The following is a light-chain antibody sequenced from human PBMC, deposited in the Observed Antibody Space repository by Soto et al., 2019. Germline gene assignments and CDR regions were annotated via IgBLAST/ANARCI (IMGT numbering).Light chain of an antibody. CDR2: AAS. CDR3: QKYNSALFLFT. Sequence: DIQMTQSPSSLSASVGDRVTITCRASQGISNYLAWYQQKPGKVPKLLIYAASTLQSGVPSRFSGSGSGTDFTLTISSLQPEDVATYYCQKYNSALFLFTFGPGTKVDIK. J-gene: IGKJ3*01. CDR1: QGISNY. V-gene: IGKV1-27*01.